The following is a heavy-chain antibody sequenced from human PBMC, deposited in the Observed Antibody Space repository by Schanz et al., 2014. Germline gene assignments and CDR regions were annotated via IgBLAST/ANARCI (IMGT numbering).Heavy chain of an antibody. CDR3: AKDKAAGSAWFDDFNV. J-gene: IGHJ3*01. Sequence: EVQLVQSGGGLVQPGGSLRLSCAASGFTFNIYAMSWVRQAPGKGLEWVAGISGSGTTTYYAASVKGRFTISRDNSKNTLYLEMNSLRVEDTALYYCAKDKAAGSAWFDDFNVWGQGTMVTVSS. D-gene: IGHD6-13*01. CDR1: GFTFNIYA. V-gene: IGHV3-23*04. CDR2: ISGSGTTT.